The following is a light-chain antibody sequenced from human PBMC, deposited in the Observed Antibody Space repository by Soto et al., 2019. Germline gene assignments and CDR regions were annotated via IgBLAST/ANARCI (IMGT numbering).Light chain of an antibody. CDR3: QHYNIYPRT. CDR2: AAS. V-gene: IGKV1D-16*01. J-gene: IGKJ4*01. Sequence: DVQMTQSPSSLSASVGDRVTITCRASQDINSYLAWYQQKPGNAPKSLIYAASSLQTGVPSRFSGSESGTDFTLTISNLQPEDSATYYCQHYNIYPRTFGGGTKVEIK. CDR1: QDINSY.